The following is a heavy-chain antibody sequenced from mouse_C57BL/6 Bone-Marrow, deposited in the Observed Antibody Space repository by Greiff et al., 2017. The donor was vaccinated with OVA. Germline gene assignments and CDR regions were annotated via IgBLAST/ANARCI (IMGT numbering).Heavy chain of an antibody. D-gene: IGHD1-1*02. J-gene: IGHJ2*01. CDR2: INYDGSST. CDR3: ARGSLDY. CDR1: GFTFSDYY. Sequence: EVKLMESEGGLVQPGSSMKLSCTASGFTFSDYYMAWVRQVPEKGLEWVANINYDGSSTYYLDSLKSRFIISRDNAKNILYLQMSSLKSEDTATYYCARGSLDYWGQGTTLTVSS. V-gene: IGHV5-16*01.